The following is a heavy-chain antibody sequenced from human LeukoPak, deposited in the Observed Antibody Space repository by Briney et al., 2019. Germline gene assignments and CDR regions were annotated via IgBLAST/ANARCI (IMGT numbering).Heavy chain of an antibody. Sequence: ASVKVSCKASGYTFTGYYMHWVRQAPGQGLEWMGWINPNSGGTNYAQKFQGRVTMTRDTSISTAYMELSRLRSDDTAVYYCAREVHYGDSPGYYYYMDVWSKGTTVTVSS. J-gene: IGHJ6*03. CDR2: INPNSGGT. CDR3: AREVHYGDSPGYYYYMDV. D-gene: IGHD4-17*01. CDR1: GYTFTGYY. V-gene: IGHV1-2*02.